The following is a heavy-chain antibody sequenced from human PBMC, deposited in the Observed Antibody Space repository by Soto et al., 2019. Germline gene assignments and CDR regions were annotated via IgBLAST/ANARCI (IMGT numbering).Heavy chain of an antibody. V-gene: IGHV1-3*01. CDR2: INAGNGNT. CDR1: GYTFTSYA. CDR3: ARVDIYSSGWYAFDY. D-gene: IGHD6-19*01. J-gene: IGHJ4*02. Sequence: QVQLVQSGAEVKKPGASVKVSCKASGYTFTSYAMHWVPQAPGQRLEWMGWINAGNGNTKYSQKFQGRVTITRDTSASTAYMELSSLRSEDTAVYYCARVDIYSSGWYAFDYWGQGTLVTVSS.